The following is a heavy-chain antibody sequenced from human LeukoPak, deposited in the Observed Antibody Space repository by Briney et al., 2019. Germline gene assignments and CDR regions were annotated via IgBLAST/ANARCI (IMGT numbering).Heavy chain of an antibody. CDR1: GGSFSGYY. CDR2: INHSGST. D-gene: IGHD2-2*01. V-gene: IGHV4-34*01. J-gene: IGHJ5*02. Sequence: SETLSLTCAVYGGSFSGYYWSWTRQPPGKGLEWIGEINHSGSTNYNPSLTSRGTISVETSKNQFSLKLSSVTAADTAVYYCASRGYCSSTSCPNWFDPWGQGTLVTVSS. CDR3: ASRGYCSSTSCPNWFDP.